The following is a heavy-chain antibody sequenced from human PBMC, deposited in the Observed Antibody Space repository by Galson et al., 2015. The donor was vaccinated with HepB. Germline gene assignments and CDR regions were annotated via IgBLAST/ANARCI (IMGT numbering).Heavy chain of an antibody. V-gene: IGHV3-30*04. D-gene: IGHD3-10*01. CDR3: ARVRGQLSWRVYYYSLDV. CDR2: ISHAGPNK. Sequence: SLRLSCAASGFTLSRCAVHWVRQAPGKGLEWVALISHAGPNKYNADSLKGRFTISRDNSKNTVYLQMKSLRVEDTAIYYCARVRGQLSWRVYYYSLDVWGRGTTVTVSS. J-gene: IGHJ6*02. CDR1: GFTLSRCA.